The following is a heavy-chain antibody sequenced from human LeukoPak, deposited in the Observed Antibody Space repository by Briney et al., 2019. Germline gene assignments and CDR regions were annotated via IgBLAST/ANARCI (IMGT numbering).Heavy chain of an antibody. CDR3: ARAYSERYGLGYYYMDV. CDR2: IYYSGST. D-gene: IGHD1-26*01. Sequence: PSEPLSLTCTVSGGSISSSSYYWGWIRQPPGKGLEWIGSIYYSGSTYYNPSLKSRVTISVDTSKNQFSLKLSSVTAADTAVYYCARAYSERYGLGYYYMDVWGKGTTVTISS. J-gene: IGHJ6*03. V-gene: IGHV4-39*01. CDR1: GGSISSSSYY.